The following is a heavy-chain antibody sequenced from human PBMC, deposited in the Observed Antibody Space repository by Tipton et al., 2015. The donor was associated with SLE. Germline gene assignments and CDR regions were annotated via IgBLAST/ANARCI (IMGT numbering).Heavy chain of an antibody. V-gene: IGHV4-39*07. Sequence: TLSLTCIVSGGTITTSSYYWGWIRQPPGKGLEWIGSIYYSGNTYYNPSLKSRVTISIDTSKNQFSLKLTSVTAADTAVYYCARQDFWSGYTSYWGQGTLVTVSS. CDR3: ARQDFWSGYTSY. D-gene: IGHD3-3*01. CDR2: IYYSGNT. J-gene: IGHJ4*02. CDR1: GGTITTSSYY.